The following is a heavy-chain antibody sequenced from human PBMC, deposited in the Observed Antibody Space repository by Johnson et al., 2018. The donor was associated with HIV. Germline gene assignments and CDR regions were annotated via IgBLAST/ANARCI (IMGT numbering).Heavy chain of an antibody. CDR1: GFTFSIYW. CDR2: INQDGSEN. Sequence: VQLVESGGGLVQSGGSLGLSCAATGFTFSIYWMAWVRQAPGKGLEWVANINQDGSENHYVDSVKGRFTISRDNAKNSLYLQVHSLRVEDTAVYYCARGVLGGGIYPPDAFDIWGQGTMVTVSS. J-gene: IGHJ3*02. V-gene: IGHV3-7*04. D-gene: IGHD3-16*02. CDR3: ARGVLGGGIYPPDAFDI.